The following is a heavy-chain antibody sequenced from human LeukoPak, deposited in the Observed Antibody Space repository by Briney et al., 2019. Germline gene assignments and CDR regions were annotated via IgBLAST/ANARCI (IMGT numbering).Heavy chain of an antibody. Sequence: KAGGSLILSCAASGCTFSDYHMTWVRQAPRKGQEWVSYISGSSIYTTYADSVKGRFTISRDNAKNSLYLQMNSLRAEDTALYYCVRDISGYYFDYWGQGTRVTGSS. J-gene: IGHJ4*02. V-gene: IGHV3-11*05. D-gene: IGHD3-22*01. CDR3: VRDISGYYFDY. CDR1: GCTFSDYH. CDR2: ISGSSIYT.